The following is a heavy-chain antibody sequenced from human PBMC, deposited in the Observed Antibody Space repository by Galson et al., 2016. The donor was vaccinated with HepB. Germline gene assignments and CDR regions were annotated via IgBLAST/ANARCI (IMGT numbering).Heavy chain of an antibody. J-gene: IGHJ6*03. Sequence: SLRLSCAASGFAVSTNYLSWVRQAPGEGLEWVSVIYSDSSTYYADSVKGRFTISRDNSKNTVFLQMNNLRAEDTAVYYCARQNYYQYDMDVWGKGTTVTVSS. V-gene: IGHV3-53*01. CDR2: IYSDSST. CDR3: ARQNYYQYDMDV. D-gene: IGHD2/OR15-2a*01. CDR1: GFAVSTNY.